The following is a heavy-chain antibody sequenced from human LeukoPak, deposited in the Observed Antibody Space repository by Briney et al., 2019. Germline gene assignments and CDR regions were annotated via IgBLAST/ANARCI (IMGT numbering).Heavy chain of an antibody. J-gene: IGHJ4*02. CDR1: GFTFSSYA. V-gene: IGHV3-23*01. D-gene: IGHD6-13*01. CDR3: ARVWGLAVAGGEIEY. CDR2: VRAGGRDT. Sequence: PGGSLRLSCGASGFTFSSYAMSWVRQAPGKGLEWVSAVRAGGRDTYYADSVKGRFTISRDNSKNTLYLQMNSLRDEDTAVYYCARVWGLAVAGGEIEYWGQGTLVTVSS.